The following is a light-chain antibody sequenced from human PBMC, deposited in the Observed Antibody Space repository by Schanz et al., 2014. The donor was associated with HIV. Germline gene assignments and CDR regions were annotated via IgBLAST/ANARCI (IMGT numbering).Light chain of an antibody. V-gene: IGKV1-5*03. CDR2: QAS. CDR3: QQSNTFPYT. CDR1: QTIGRL. Sequence: IQMTQSPSTVSTSVGDRVTITCRASQTIGRLLAWYQQKPGRAPKLLIYQASILETGVPSRFSGSGSGTEFTLTISSLQPDDFATYYCQQSNTFPYTFGQGTKLEIK. J-gene: IGKJ2*01.